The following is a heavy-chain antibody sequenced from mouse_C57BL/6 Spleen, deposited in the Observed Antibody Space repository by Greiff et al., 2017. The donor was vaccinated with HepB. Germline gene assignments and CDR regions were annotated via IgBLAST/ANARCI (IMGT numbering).Heavy chain of an antibody. Sequence: VQLQQSGAELVKPGASVKLSCKASGYTFTEYTIHWVKQRSGQGLEWIGGFYPGNGSIKYNEKFKDKATLTADKSSSTVYMELSRLTSEDSAVYVCARHEDAVYYEHWYFDVWGKGTTVTVSS. V-gene: IGHV1-62-2*01. D-gene: IGHD2-4*01. CDR2: FYPGNGSI. CDR3: ARHEDAVYYEHWYFDV. J-gene: IGHJ1*03. CDR1: GYTFTEYT.